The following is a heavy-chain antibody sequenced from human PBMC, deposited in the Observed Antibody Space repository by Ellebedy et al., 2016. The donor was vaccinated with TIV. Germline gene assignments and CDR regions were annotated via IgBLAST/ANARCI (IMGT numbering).Heavy chain of an antibody. V-gene: IGHV1-46*01. CDR3: ARVPSYSSGYDLDH. D-gene: IGHD5-18*01. Sequence: AASVTVSCKASGYTLTSYYMHWVRQAPGQGLEWMGILNPTICSTTDAQKFQGRVTMTSDTSTSTVYMDLSSLKSEDTAVYYCARVPSYSSGYDLDHWGQGTLVTVSS. CDR2: LNPTICST. CDR1: GYTLTSYY. J-gene: IGHJ4*02.